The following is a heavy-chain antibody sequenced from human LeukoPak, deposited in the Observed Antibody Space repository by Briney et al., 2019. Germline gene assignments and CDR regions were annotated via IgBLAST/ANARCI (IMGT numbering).Heavy chain of an antibody. Sequence: HPGGSLRLSCAASGFTFSIYDMHWVRQAPGKGLEWVAFIRYDGSNKYYADSVKGRFTISRDNSKNTLYLQMNSLRADDTAVYYCAKGVLAAYRYNYYYMDVWGKGTTVTISS. CDR1: GFTFSIYD. CDR2: IRYDGSNK. V-gene: IGHV3-30*02. D-gene: IGHD6-25*01. CDR3: AKGVLAAYRYNYYYMDV. J-gene: IGHJ6*03.